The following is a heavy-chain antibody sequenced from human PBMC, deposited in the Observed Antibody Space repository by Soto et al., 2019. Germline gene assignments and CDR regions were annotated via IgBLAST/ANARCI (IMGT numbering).Heavy chain of an antibody. CDR2: INAGNGNT. CDR1: GYSFGSYA. V-gene: IGHV1-3*01. D-gene: IGHD6-19*01. J-gene: IGHJ4*02. CDR3: AKGGRQWLDRSDFNH. Sequence: ASVKVSCKASGYSFGSYAMHWVRQAPGQRLEWMGWINAGNGNTKYSQKFQGRVTITRDTSASTAYMELSSLRSEDTAVYFCAKGGRQWLDRSDFNHWGQGALVTVSS.